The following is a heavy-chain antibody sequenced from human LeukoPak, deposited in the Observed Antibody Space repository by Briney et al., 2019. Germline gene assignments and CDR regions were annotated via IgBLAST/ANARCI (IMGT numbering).Heavy chain of an antibody. D-gene: IGHD6-13*01. CDR3: ARDGAAPGLYFDS. CDR2: IKQDGSQR. CDR1: RFTFSNYW. V-gene: IGHV3-7*01. Sequence: GGSLRLSCAASRFTFSNYWMSWVRQAPGKGLEWVAKIKQDGSQRYYVDSVTGRFTISRDNAKNSLYLQMNSLRADDTAVYYCARDGAAPGLYFDSWGQGTLVTVSS. J-gene: IGHJ4*02.